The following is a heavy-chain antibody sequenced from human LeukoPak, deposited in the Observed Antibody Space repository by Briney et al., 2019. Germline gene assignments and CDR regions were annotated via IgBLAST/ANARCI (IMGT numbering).Heavy chain of an antibody. V-gene: IGHV3-73*01. CDR2: IRSKANSYAT. Sequence: GGSLRLSCAASGFTFSGSAMHWVRQASGKGLEWVGRIRSKANSYATAYAASVKGRFTISRDDSKNTAYLQMNSLKTEDTAVYYCNVVNYYYYYMDVWGKGTTVTVSS. CDR3: NVVNYYYYYMDV. J-gene: IGHJ6*03. D-gene: IGHD3-22*01. CDR1: GFTFSGSA.